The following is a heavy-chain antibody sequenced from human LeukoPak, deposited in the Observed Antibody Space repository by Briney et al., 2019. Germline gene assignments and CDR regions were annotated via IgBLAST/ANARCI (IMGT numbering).Heavy chain of an antibody. J-gene: IGHJ4*02. CDR1: GGSISSYY. D-gene: IGHD6-19*01. Sequence: PSETLSLTCTVSGGSISSYYWSWIRQPPGKGLEWIGYIYYSGSTNCNPSLKSRVTISVDTSKNQFSLKLSSVTAADTAVYYCASGRAGKEYDYWGQGTLVTVSS. CDR3: ASGRAGKEYDY. CDR2: IYYSGST. V-gene: IGHV4-59*01.